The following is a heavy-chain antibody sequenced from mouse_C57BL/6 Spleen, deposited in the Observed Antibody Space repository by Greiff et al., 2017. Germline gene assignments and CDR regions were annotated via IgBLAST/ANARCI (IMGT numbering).Heavy chain of an antibody. J-gene: IGHJ2*01. V-gene: IGHV5-17*01. Sequence: EVKLVESGGGLVKPGGSLKLSCAASGFTFSDYGMHWVRQAPEKGLEWVAYISSGSSTIYYADTVKGRFTISRDNAKNTLFLQMTRLRSEDTAMYYCARPRTAQAYFDYWGQGTTLTVSS. CDR1: GFTFSDYG. CDR2: ISSGSSTI. CDR3: ARPRTAQAYFDY. D-gene: IGHD3-2*02.